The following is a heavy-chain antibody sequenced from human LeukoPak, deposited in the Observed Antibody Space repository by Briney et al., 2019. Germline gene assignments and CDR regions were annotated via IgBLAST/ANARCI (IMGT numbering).Heavy chain of an antibody. V-gene: IGHV3-66*01. Sequence: GGSLRLSCAASGFTVSSNYMSWVRQAPGKGLEWVSVIYSGGSTYYADSVKGRFTISRDNSKNTLYLQMNSLRAEDTAVYYCARLIYYYDSSHFDYWGQGTLVTVSS. J-gene: IGHJ4*02. D-gene: IGHD3-22*01. CDR2: IYSGGST. CDR1: GFTVSSNY. CDR3: ARLIYYYDSSHFDY.